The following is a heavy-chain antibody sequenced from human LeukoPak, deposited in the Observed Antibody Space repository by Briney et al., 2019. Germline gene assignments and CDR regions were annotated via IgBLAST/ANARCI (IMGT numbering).Heavy chain of an antibody. D-gene: IGHD2-15*01. CDR3: ATVRDIVVGGGPYYFDY. V-gene: IGHV1-2*02. CDR1: GYTFTGYY. CDR2: INPISGTT. Sequence: ASVKVSCKGSGYTFTGYYMHWVRQAPGQGLEWMGWINPISGTTNYAQKFQGRVTMTRDTSITTAYMELRRLKSDDTAVYYCATVRDIVVGGGPYYFDYWGQGTLVTVSS. J-gene: IGHJ4*02.